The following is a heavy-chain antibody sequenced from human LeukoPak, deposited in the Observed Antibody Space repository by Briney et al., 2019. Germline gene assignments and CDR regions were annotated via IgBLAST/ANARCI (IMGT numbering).Heavy chain of an antibody. CDR2: ISSSSSYT. Sequence: SGGSLRLSCAASGFTFSDYYMSWIRQAPGKGPEWVSYISSSSSYTNYADSVKGRFTISRDNAKNSLYLQMNSLRAEDTAVYYCARSYYDILTGYYPHFDYWGQGTLVTVSS. CDR3: ARSYYDILTGYYPHFDY. V-gene: IGHV3-11*06. CDR1: GFTFSDYY. J-gene: IGHJ4*02. D-gene: IGHD3-9*01.